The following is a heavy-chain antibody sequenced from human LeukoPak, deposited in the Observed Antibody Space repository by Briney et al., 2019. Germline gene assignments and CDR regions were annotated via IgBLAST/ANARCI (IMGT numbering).Heavy chain of an antibody. CDR3: AKDGIAAAGTPIPFDY. CDR1: GFTFDDYA. D-gene: IGHD6-13*01. V-gene: IGHV3-9*01. CDR2: ISWNSGSI. Sequence: GGSLRLSCAASGFTFDDYAMHWVRQAPGKGLEWVSGISWNSGSIGYADSVKGRFTISRDNAKNSLYLQMNSLRAEDTALYYCAKDGIAAAGTPIPFDYWGQGTLVTVSS. J-gene: IGHJ4*02.